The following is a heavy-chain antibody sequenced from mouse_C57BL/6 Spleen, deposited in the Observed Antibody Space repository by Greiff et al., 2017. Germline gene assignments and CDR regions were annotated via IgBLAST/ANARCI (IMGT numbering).Heavy chain of an antibody. V-gene: IGHV1-80*01. J-gene: IGHJ2*01. D-gene: IGHD4-1*01. Sequence: QVHVKQSGAELVMPGASVKISCKASGYAFSSYWMNWVKQRPGKGLEWIGQIYPGDGDTNYNGKFKGKATLTAAKSSSPAYMHLSSLASEASTVYFCAREGLSGTDDWDQGTTLTVSS. CDR2: IYPGDGDT. CDR1: GYAFSSYW. CDR3: AREGLSGTDD.